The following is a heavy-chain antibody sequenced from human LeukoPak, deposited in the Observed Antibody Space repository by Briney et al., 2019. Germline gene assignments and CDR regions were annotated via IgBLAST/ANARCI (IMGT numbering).Heavy chain of an antibody. V-gene: IGHV3-48*04. CDR1: GFTFSSYW. CDR3: ARGYGYYNY. D-gene: IGHD3-3*01. CDR2: ISSSGSSI. Sequence: TGGSLRLSCAASGFTFSSYWMSWVRQAPGKGLEWVSYISSSGSSIYYADSVKGRFTISRDNAKNSLYLQMNSLRAEDTAIYYCARGYGYYNYWGQGTLVTVSS. J-gene: IGHJ4*02.